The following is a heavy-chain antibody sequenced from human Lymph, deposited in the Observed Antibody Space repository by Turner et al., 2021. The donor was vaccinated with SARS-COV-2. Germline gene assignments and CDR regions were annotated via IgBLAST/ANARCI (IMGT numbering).Heavy chain of an antibody. Sequence: QVQLQESGPGLVNPSQTLSLTCTVSGRSISSVGYYWSWIRQHPGKGLEWIGYSYDSGSTYYNPSLKSRVTISLDTSKNQFSLKLSYVTAAETAVYYGARARTSGTNYPGDFEYWGQGTPVTVSS. J-gene: IGHJ4*02. V-gene: IGHV4-31*03. CDR3: ARARTSGTNYPGDFEY. D-gene: IGHD1-1*01. CDR1: GRSISSVGYY. CDR2: SYDSGST.